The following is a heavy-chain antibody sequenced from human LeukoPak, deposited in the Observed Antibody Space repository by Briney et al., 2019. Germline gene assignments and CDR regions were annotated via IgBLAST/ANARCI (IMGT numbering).Heavy chain of an antibody. CDR1: GFTFSSYA. Sequence: AGGSLRLSCAASGFTFSSYAMHWVRQAPGKGLEWVAVMSSDGSKKYYADSVKGRFTISRDNSKNTLYLQMNSLRAEDTGVYYCARNAALEYWGQGTLVTVSS. D-gene: IGHD6-25*01. V-gene: IGHV3-30-3*01. J-gene: IGHJ4*02. CDR3: ARNAALEY. CDR2: MSSDGSKK.